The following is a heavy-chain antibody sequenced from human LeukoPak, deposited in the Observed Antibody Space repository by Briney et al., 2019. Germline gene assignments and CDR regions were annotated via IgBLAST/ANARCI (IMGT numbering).Heavy chain of an antibody. V-gene: IGHV5-51*03. CDR1: GYIFTSYW. CDR3: ARKVVPAAEYGKNWFDP. J-gene: IGHJ5*02. Sequence: GESLTISCRGSGYIFTSYWIGWVRQMPGKGLEWMGIIYPGDSDTIYSPSFQGQVTISADKSISTAYLQRSSLKASDAAMYYCARKVVPAAEYGKNWFDPWGQGTLVTVSS. CDR2: IYPGDSDT. D-gene: IGHD2-2*01.